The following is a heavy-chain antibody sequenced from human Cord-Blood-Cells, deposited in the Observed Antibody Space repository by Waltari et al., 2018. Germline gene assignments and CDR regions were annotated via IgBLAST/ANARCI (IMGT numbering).Heavy chain of an antibody. D-gene: IGHD6-19*01. CDR1: GYTFTGYY. CDR2: INPNRGGT. J-gene: IGHJ4*02. V-gene: IGHV1-2*02. Sequence: QVQLVQSGAEVKKPGASVKVSCKASGYTFTGYYMHWVRQAPGQGLRWRGWINPNRGGTNYAQKFQVRVTMTRDPSISTAYMELSRLRSDDTAVYYCATKAGRSSGWYDYWGQGTLVTVSS. CDR3: ATKAGRSSGWYDY.